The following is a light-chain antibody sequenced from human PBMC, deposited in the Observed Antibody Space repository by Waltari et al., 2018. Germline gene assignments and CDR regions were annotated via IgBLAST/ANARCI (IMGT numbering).Light chain of an antibody. CDR2: RNN. Sequence: QSVLTQPPSASGTPGQRVTISCSGSISNIGSNYLYWYQQPPGTAPKLLIYRNNQRPSGVPDRFSGSKSGTSASLAISGLRSEDEADYYCAAWDDSLSGVVFGGGTKLTVL. CDR1: ISNIGSNY. CDR3: AAWDDSLSGVV. J-gene: IGLJ2*01. V-gene: IGLV1-47*01.